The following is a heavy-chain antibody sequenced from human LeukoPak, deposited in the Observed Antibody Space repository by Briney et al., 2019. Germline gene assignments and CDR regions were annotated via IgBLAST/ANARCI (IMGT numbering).Heavy chain of an antibody. V-gene: IGHV4-34*01. Sequence: KPSETLSLTCAVYGGSFSGYYWSWIRQPPGKGLEWIGEINHSESTNYNPSLKSRVTISVDTSKNQFSLKLSSVTAADTAVYYCARRGYSYGYAIVDYWGQGTLVTVSS. CDR2: INHSEST. J-gene: IGHJ4*02. CDR1: GGSFSGYY. CDR3: ARRGYSYGYAIVDY. D-gene: IGHD5-18*01.